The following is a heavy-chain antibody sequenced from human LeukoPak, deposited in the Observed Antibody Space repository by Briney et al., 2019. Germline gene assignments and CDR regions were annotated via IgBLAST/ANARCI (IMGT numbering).Heavy chain of an antibody. Sequence: GGSLRLSCAASGFTVSSNYMSWVRQAPGKGLEWVSVIYSGGNTYYADSVKGRFTISRDNSKNTLYLQMNSLRAEDTAVYYCARDMMGELLNDYYYYGMDVWGQGTTVTVSS. CDR3: ARDMMGELLNDYYYYGMDV. CDR1: GFTVSSNY. CDR2: IYSGGNT. D-gene: IGHD3-16*01. J-gene: IGHJ6*02. V-gene: IGHV3-53*01.